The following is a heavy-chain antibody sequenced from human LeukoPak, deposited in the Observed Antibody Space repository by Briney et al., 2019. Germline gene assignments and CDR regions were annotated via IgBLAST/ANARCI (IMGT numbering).Heavy chain of an antibody. CDR2: IYYSGST. D-gene: IGHD3-3*01. V-gene: IGHV4-39*01. J-gene: IGHJ6*03. Sequence: SETLSLTCTVSGGSISSSSYYWRWIRQPPGKGLEWIGSIYYSGSTYYNPSLKSRVTISVDTSKNQFSLKLSSVTAADTTVDYCARQSWGYYDFWSGYYHYMDVWGKGTTVTVSS. CDR1: GGSISSSSYY. CDR3: ARQSWGYYDFWSGYYHYMDV.